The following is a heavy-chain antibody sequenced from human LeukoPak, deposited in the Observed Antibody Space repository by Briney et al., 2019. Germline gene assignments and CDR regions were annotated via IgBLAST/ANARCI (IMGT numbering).Heavy chain of an antibody. CDR3: ARGSGWSSSFDY. J-gene: IGHJ4*02. CDR2: INPNSGGT. V-gene: IGHV1-2*02. D-gene: IGHD6-19*01. CDR1: GYTFTGYY. Sequence: ASVKVSCKASGYTFTGYYMHWVRQAPGQGPEWMGWINPNSGGTNYAQKFQGRVTMTRDTSISTAYMELSRLRSDDTAVYYCARGSGWSSSFDYWGQGTLVTVSS.